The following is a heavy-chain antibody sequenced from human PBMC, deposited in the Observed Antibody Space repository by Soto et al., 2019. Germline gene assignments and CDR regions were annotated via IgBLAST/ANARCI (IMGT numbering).Heavy chain of an antibody. V-gene: IGHV4-34*01. CDR1: GGPFSGYY. J-gene: IGHJ4*02. D-gene: IGHD2-15*01. CDR3: ARGSGGTSDY. Sequence: QVQLQQWGAGLLKPSETLSLTCAVHGGPFSGYYWSWIRQPPGKGLEWIGEINYSGHTNYTPSLKRRVTMSVDTSKKHFSLKLGYVTAADTAVDYCARGSGGTSDYWGQGTLVTVSS. CDR2: INYSGHT.